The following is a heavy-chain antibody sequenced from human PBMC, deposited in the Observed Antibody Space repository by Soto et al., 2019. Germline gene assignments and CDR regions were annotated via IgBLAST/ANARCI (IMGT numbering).Heavy chain of an antibody. J-gene: IGHJ6*02. CDR3: ARVESPGTTPDYGMDV. Sequence: SPTLSLPCAISGDSVSSNSAAWNWIRQSPSRGLEWLGRTYYRSKWYNDYAVSVKSRITINPDTSKNQFSLQLNSVTPEDTAVYYCARVESPGTTPDYGMDVWGQGTTVTVSS. CDR1: GDSVSSNSAA. V-gene: IGHV6-1*01. D-gene: IGHD1-7*01. CDR2: TYYRSKWYN.